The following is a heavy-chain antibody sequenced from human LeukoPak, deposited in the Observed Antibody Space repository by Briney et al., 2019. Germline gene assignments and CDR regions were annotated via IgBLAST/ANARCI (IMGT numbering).Heavy chain of an antibody. CDR3: TTGNNGDYY. Sequence: GGSLRLPCAASGFAFTSYTMNWVRQAPGKGLEWVGRIKSKTDGGTTDYAAPVKGRFTISRDDSKNMLNLQMNSLKTEDTAVYYCTTGNNGDYYWGQGTLVTVSS. D-gene: IGHD4-17*01. CDR2: IKSKTDGGTT. V-gene: IGHV3-15*01. J-gene: IGHJ4*02. CDR1: GFAFTSYT.